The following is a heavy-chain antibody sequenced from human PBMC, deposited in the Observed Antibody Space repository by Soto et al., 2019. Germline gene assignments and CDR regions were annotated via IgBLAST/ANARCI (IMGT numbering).Heavy chain of an antibody. J-gene: IGHJ4*02. CDR2: MNPNSGNT. D-gene: IGHD1-26*01. CDR1: GYTFTGYD. CDR3: VGEKVGTTGIDF. V-gene: IGHV1-8*01. Sequence: QAQLVQSGAEVKKPGASVKVSCKASGYTFTGYDINWVRQATGQGLEWMGWMNPNSGNTGYAQNFQGRVTMTRDNSITTAYMELTSLRDDDSAVYYCVGEKVGTTGIDFWGQGTLVTVSS.